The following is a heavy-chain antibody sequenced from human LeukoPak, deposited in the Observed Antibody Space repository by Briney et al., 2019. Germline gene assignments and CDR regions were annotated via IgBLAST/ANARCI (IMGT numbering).Heavy chain of an antibody. CDR2: IYYSGST. CDR1: GGSISSGGYY. Sequence: SETLSLTCTVSGGSISSGGYYWSWIRQHPGKGLEWIGYIYYSGSTYYNPSLKSRVTISADTSKNQFSLKLSSVTAADTAVYYCARRNPGGYCSGGSCYSTRSYYFDYWGQGTLVTVSS. D-gene: IGHD2-15*01. J-gene: IGHJ4*02. CDR3: ARRNPGGYCSGGSCYSTRSYYFDY. V-gene: IGHV4-31*03.